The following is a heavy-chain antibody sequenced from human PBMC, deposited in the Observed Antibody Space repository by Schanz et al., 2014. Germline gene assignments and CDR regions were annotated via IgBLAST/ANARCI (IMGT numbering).Heavy chain of an antibody. V-gene: IGHV1-18*01. D-gene: IGHD2-2*01. J-gene: IGHJ5*02. CDR1: RYTFNTYG. CDR2: ISAYTNNT. CDR3: ARDRRRYCSTASCLHDNWFDP. Sequence: QVQLVQSWAEVKEPGASVKVSCEASRYTFNTYGLNWVRQAPGQGLEWMGWISAYTNNTNYAQKVQGRVTMTTDTSTGTAYMELRSLRSDDTAVYYCARDRRRYCSTASCLHDNWFDPWGQGTLVIVSS.